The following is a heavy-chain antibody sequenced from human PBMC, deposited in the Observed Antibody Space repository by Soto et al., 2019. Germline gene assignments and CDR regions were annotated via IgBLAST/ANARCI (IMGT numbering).Heavy chain of an antibody. Sequence: GGSLRLSCAASGFTFSSYDMHWVRQATGKGLEWVSAIGTAGDTYYPGSVKGRFTISRENAKNSLYLQMNSLRAGDTAVYYCAREVAVAGTMGNYYMDVWGKGTTVTVSS. CDR2: IGTAGDT. J-gene: IGHJ6*03. D-gene: IGHD6-19*01. CDR3: AREVAVAGTMGNYYMDV. V-gene: IGHV3-13*01. CDR1: GFTFSSYD.